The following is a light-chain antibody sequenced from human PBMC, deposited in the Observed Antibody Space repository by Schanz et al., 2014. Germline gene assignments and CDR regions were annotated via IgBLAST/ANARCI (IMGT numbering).Light chain of an antibody. V-gene: IGKV3-11*01. CDR1: QIVSND. CDR3: QQYGSSTGT. CDR2: GSS. Sequence: EVVLTQSPATLSLSPGERATLSCRASQIVSNDFAWYQQKPGQAPRLLIYGSSNRATGIPARFSGSGSGTDFTLTITSLEPEDFAVYYCQQYGSSTGTFGQGTKVEIK. J-gene: IGKJ1*01.